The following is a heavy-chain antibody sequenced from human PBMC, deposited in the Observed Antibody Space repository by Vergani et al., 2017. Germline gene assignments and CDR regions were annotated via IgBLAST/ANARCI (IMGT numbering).Heavy chain of an antibody. CDR1: GDSLSSSAHY. CDR2: IFRSGTT. Sequence: QVQLQESGPGLVKPSQTLSLTCTVSGDSLSSSAHYWSWIRQRSDKGLEWVGHIFRSGTTYYNPSLTSRLIMSVDTSKNQFSLKLTSVTAADTAMYYCARENVVIARIFDFWGQGTLVTVSS. D-gene: IGHD2-21*01. V-gene: IGHV4-31*03. CDR3: ARENVVIARIFDF. J-gene: IGHJ4*02.